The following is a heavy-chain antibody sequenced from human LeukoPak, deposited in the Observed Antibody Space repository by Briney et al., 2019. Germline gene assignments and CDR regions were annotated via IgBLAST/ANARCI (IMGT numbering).Heavy chain of an antibody. CDR1: GFTFSIYG. V-gene: IGHV3-64*01. CDR2: ISSNGGST. J-gene: IGHJ4*02. Sequence: PGGSLRLSCAASGFTFSIYGMHWVRQAPGKGLEYVSAISSNGGSTYYANSVKGRFTISRDNSRNTLYLQMGSLRAEDMAVYYCVRASGTCTGGSCYSLDYWGQGALVTVSS. D-gene: IGHD2-15*01. CDR3: VRASGTCTGGSCYSLDY.